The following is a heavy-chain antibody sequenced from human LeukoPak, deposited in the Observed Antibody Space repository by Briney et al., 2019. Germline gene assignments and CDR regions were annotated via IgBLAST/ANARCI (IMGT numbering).Heavy chain of an antibody. J-gene: IGHJ5*02. V-gene: IGHV1-69*04. CDR1: GGTFSSYT. CDR2: IIPILGIA. Sequence: SVKVSCKASGGTFSSYTISWVRQAPGQGLEWMGRIIPILGIANYAQKFQGRVTITADKSTSTAYMELSSLRSEDTAVYYCARELRFLEWAKPFDPWGQGTLVTVSS. CDR3: ARELRFLEWAKPFDP. D-gene: IGHD3-3*01.